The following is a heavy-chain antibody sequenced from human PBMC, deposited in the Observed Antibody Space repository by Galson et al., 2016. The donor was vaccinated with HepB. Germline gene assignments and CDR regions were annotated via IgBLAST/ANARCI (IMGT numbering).Heavy chain of an antibody. CDR3: AIDGYSSNYSLCGIDY. CDR2: ISSTGAYI. Sequence: SLRLSCAASGFTFSSHAMAWVRQAPGQGLEWVSSISSTGAYIFYADSVKGRFTISRDKSKNSLYLQMSSLRANDTALYYCAIDGYSSNYSLCGIDYWGHGTLATVSS. V-gene: IGHV3-21*01. D-gene: IGHD6-13*01. CDR1: GFTFSSHA. J-gene: IGHJ4*01.